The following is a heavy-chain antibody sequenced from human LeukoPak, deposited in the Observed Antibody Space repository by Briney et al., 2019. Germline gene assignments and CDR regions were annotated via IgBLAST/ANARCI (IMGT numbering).Heavy chain of an antibody. J-gene: IGHJ6*02. D-gene: IGHD4-17*01. CDR2: ISGSDGST. V-gene: IGHV3-23*01. CDR3: ARNAYGAQTPSDV. CDR1: GFTFSSYV. Sequence: GGSLRLSCAASGFTFSSYVMSWVRQAPGKGLEWVSAISGSDGSTWYADSVKGRFTVSRDNSKNTLYLQMNSLRAEDTAVYYCARNAYGAQTPSDVWGQGTTVTVSS.